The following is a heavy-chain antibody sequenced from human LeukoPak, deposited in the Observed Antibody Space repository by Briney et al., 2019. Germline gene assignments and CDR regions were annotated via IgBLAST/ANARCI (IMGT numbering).Heavy chain of an antibody. J-gene: IGHJ4*02. Sequence: GGSLRLSCAGSGFTFNNYAMSWVRQTPRKGLEWVSTISISGDGTYYADPVKGRFTISRDNSKNTLYLQMNSLRAEDTAVYYCAKATYSSGWFHFDYWGQGTLVTVSS. CDR3: AKATYSSGWFHFDY. D-gene: IGHD6-19*01. V-gene: IGHV3-23*01. CDR1: GFTFNNYA. CDR2: ISISGDGT.